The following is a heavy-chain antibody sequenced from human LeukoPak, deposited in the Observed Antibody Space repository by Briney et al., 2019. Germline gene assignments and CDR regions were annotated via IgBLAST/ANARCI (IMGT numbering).Heavy chain of an antibody. CDR2: IYHSGTI. J-gene: IGHJ4*02. V-gene: IGHV4-38-2*02. D-gene: IGHD2-8*01. CDR1: GYSISSGCY. CDR3: ARDWGYCINGVCYAFDY. Sequence: SETLSLTCTVSGYSISSGCYWGWIRPAPGKGLEWIGSIYHSGTIKYNPSLKSRVTISIDTSKNKLSLKLSSVTAADTAVYYCARDWGYCINGVCYAFDYWGQGTLVTVSS.